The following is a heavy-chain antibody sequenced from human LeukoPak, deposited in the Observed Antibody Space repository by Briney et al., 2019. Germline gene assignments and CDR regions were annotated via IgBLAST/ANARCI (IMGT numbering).Heavy chain of an antibody. CDR2: VSYSGGT. Sequence: PSETLSLTCTVSGGSINTYYWSWIRQPPGKGLEWIGDVSYSGGTNYSPSLKSRVTILVDTSKKEFSLKLSSVTAADTAIYYCARTLRGLYYGSESLDYWGQGTLVTVTS. CDR3: ARTLRGLYYGSESLDY. CDR1: GGSINTYY. D-gene: IGHD3-10*01. V-gene: IGHV4-59*01. J-gene: IGHJ4*02.